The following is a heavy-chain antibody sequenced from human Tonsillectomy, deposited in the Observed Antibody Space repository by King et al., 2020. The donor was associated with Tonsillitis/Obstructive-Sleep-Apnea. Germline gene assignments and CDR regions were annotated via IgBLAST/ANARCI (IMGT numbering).Heavy chain of an antibody. CDR3: AKLFYDISTPDY. V-gene: IGHV3-23*04. Sequence: DVQLVESGGGLVQPGGSLRLSCAASGFTFSSYAMSWVRQAPGKGLEWVAAISGSGGSTYYADSVKGRVTISRDNSKNTLYMQMNSLRAEDTVLYYCAKLFYDISTPDYWGQRTLITVSS. CDR1: GFTFSSYA. CDR2: ISGSGGST. J-gene: IGHJ4*02. D-gene: IGHD3-16*01.